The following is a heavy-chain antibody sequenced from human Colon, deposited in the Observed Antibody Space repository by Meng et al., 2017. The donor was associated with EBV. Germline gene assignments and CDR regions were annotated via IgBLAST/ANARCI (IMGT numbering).Heavy chain of an antibody. CDR3: ARGGPYPDSSGFRWYFDL. D-gene: IGHD3-22*01. CDR2: INTHTGNP. CDR1: GYTFINYA. Sequence: GKLGQYGSELKNTGASVKVSCKASGYTFINYAINWVRQAPGQGFEWMGWINTHTGNPTYGQGFTGRFVLSSDTSVSTANLQISSLKAEDTAVYYCARGGPYPDSSGFRWYFDLWGRGTLVTVSS. J-gene: IGHJ2*01. V-gene: IGHV7-4-1*02.